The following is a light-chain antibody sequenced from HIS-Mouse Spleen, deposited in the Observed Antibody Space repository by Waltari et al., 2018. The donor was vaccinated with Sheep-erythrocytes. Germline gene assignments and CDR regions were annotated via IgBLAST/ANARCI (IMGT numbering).Light chain of an antibody. J-gene: IGLJ3*02. CDR3: CSYAGSSTPWV. V-gene: IGLV2-23*01. CDR2: DGI. Sequence: QSALTQPASVSGSPGQSITISCTGTSRAVGSYNLVSWYQQHPGKAPNLMIYDGIKRPSGVSNRFSGSKSGNTASLTISGLQAEDEADYYCCSYAGSSTPWVFGGGTKLTVL. CDR1: SRAVGSYNL.